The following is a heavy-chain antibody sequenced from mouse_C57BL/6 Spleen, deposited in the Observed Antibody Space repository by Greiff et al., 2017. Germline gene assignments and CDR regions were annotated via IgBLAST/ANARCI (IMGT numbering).Heavy chain of an antibody. CDR1: GYTFTSYG. J-gene: IGHJ4*01. Sequence: VQLQQSGAELVRPGSSVKMSCKTSGYTFTSYGINWVKQRPGQGLEWIGYFYIGNGYTEYNEKFKGKATLTSDTSSSTAYMQLSSLTSEDSAIYSCARGALPTVVAKDAMDYWGQGTSVTVSS. D-gene: IGHD1-1*01. CDR2: FYIGNGYT. CDR3: ARGALPTVVAKDAMDY. V-gene: IGHV1-58*01.